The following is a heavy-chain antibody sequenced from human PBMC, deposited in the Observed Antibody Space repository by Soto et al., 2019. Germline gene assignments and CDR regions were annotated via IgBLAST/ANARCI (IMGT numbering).Heavy chain of an antibody. J-gene: IGHJ5*02. V-gene: IGHV4-59*01. CDR1: GGSLSSYY. Sequence: PSETLSLPCTGSGGSLSSYYWSWIRQPPGKGLEWIGYIYYSGSTNYNPSLKSRVTISVDTSKNQFSLKLSSVTAADAAVYYCARAGGSGSHYYRGFDPWGQGTLVTVSS. CDR3: ARAGGSGSHYYRGFDP. D-gene: IGHD3-10*01. CDR2: IYYSGST.